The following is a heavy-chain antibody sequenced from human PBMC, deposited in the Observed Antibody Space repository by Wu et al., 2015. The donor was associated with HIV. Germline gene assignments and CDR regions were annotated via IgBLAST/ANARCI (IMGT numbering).Heavy chain of an antibody. J-gene: IGHJ6*02. CDR2: MNPNSGNT. CDR3: ARTNSGFYFGDGLAV. V-gene: IGHV1-8*01. D-gene: IGHD5-12*01. Sequence: QVQLVQSGAEVKKPGASVKVSCKASGYTFTTYDINWVRQATGQGLEWMGWMNPNSGNTGFAPKFQGRLTMTRNTSISTAYMELSRLRSEDRGLYYXARTNSGFYFGDGLAVWGQGTTVTVSS. CDR1: GYTFTTYD.